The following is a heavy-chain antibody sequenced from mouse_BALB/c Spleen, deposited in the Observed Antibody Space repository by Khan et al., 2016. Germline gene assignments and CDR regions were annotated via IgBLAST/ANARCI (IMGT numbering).Heavy chain of an antibody. CDR1: GYTFTSYW. Sequence: QVRLQQSGAELARPGASVKSSCKASGYTFTSYWMQWVKQRPGQGLEWIGAIYPGDGDTRYTQKFKGKATLTADKSSSTAYMQLSSLASEDSAVYYCARNDYEVDYWGQGTTLTVSS. V-gene: IGHV1-87*01. J-gene: IGHJ2*01. CDR2: IYPGDGDT. D-gene: IGHD2-4*01. CDR3: ARNDYEVDY.